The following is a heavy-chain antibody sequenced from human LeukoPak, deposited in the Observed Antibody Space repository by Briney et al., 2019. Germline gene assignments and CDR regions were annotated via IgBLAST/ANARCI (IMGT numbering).Heavy chain of an antibody. CDR1: GFTFSSYS. Sequence: PGGSLRLSCAASGFTFSSYSMNWVRQAPGKGLEWVSYISSSSSTIYYADSVKGRFTISRDNAKNSLYLQMNSLRAEDTAVYYCARDYREYSSGWYEGVWFDPWGQGTLVTVSS. CDR2: ISSSSSTI. CDR3: ARDYREYSSGWYEGVWFDP. D-gene: IGHD6-19*01. V-gene: IGHV3-48*01. J-gene: IGHJ5*02.